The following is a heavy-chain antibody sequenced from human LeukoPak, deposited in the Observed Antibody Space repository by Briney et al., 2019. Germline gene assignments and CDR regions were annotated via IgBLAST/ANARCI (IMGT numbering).Heavy chain of an antibody. V-gene: IGHV3-7*05. CDR2: IKRDGSEK. Sequence: HPGGSLRLSCATSGFTFGSHYMSWVRQAPGKGPEWVANIKRDGSEKYYVDSVKGRFTISRDNAKNSLYLQMNSLRAEDTAVYYCASHSRAGEYFQHWGQGTLVTVFS. D-gene: IGHD6-19*01. CDR3: ASHSRAGEYFQH. J-gene: IGHJ1*01. CDR1: GFTFGSHY.